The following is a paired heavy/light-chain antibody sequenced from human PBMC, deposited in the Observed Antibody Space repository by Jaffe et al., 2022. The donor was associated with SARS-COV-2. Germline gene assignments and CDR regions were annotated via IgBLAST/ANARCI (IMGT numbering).Light chain of an antibody. V-gene: IGKV3-11*01. CDR1: QSVRSY. CDR3: QQRSDWPIT. CDR2: DAS. Sequence: EFVLTQSPATLSLSPGERATLSCRASQSVRSYLAWYQQKPGQAPRLLIYDASNRATGIPARFSGSGSGTDFTLTISSLEPEDFAVYYCQQRSDWPITFGGGTKVEFK. J-gene: IGKJ4*01.
Heavy chain of an antibody. D-gene: IGHD3-10*01. Sequence: EVHLVESGGGLVQPGGSLRLSCTASGFTFNNFAMTWVRQAPGKGPEWVSSIRDNGGSTYYADSVRGRFTISRDNSKNTLYLQMNSLRAEDTAIYYCAKAFHYGSGSYFQSFDHWGQGTLVTVSS. CDR2: IRDNGGST. CDR3: AKAFHYGSGSYFQSFDH. CDR1: GFTFNNFA. V-gene: IGHV3-23*04. J-gene: IGHJ4*02.